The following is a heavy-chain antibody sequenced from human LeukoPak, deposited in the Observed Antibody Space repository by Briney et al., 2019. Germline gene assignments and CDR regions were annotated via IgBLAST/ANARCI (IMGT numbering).Heavy chain of an antibody. CDR3: ARLPLRSHFDY. CDR1: GGSISSYY. Sequence: SETLSLTCTVSGGSISSYYWSWIRQPPGKGLEWIAYIYDSGSINYNPSLKSRVTISVDTSKNQFSLKLTSVTAADTAVYYCARLPLRSHFDYWGQGTLVTVSS. V-gene: IGHV4-59*08. CDR2: IYDSGSI. J-gene: IGHJ4*02.